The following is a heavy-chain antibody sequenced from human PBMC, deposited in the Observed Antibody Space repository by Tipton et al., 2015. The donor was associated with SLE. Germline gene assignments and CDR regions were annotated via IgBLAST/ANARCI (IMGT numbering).Heavy chain of an antibody. D-gene: IGHD3-3*01. Sequence: TLSLTCTVSGGSISSSSYYWGWIRQPPGKGLEWIGTIYYSGSTYYNPSLKSRVTISVDTSKNQFSLKLSSVTAAATAVYYCARDTPLTYEFWSGYYGAFDIWGQGTMVTVSS. CDR2: IYYSGST. CDR1: GGSISSSSYY. V-gene: IGHV4-39*07. CDR3: ARDTPLTYEFWSGYYGAFDI. J-gene: IGHJ3*02.